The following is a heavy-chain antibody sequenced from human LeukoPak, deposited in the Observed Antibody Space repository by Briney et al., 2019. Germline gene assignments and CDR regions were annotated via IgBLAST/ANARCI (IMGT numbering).Heavy chain of an antibody. CDR1: GYTFTGYY. J-gene: IGHJ5*02. V-gene: IGHV1-2*02. D-gene: IGHD2-8*01. Sequence: ASVKVSCKASGYTFTGYYMHWVRQAPGQGLEWIGWTNPNSGGTNYAQKFQGRVTMTRDTSISTAYMELSRLRSDDTAVYYCARDKGYCTNGVCYWFDPWGQGTLVTVSS. CDR2: TNPNSGGT. CDR3: ARDKGYCTNGVCYWFDP.